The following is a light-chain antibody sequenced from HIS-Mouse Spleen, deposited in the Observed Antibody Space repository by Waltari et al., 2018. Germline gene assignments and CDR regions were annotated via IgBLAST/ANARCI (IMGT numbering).Light chain of an antibody. CDR3: QQYYSYPPWT. J-gene: IGKJ1*01. CDR2: AAS. CDR1: QGISSY. V-gene: IGKV1-8*01. Sequence: AIRMTQSPSSLSASTGDSVTITCRASQGISSYLPWYQQKPGKAPKLLIYAASTLQSGVPSRFSGSGSGTDFTLTISCLQSEDFATYYCQQYYSYPPWTFGQGTKVEIK.